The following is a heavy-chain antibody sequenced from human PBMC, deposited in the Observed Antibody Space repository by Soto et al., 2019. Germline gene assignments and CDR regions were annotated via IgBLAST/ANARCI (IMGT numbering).Heavy chain of an antibody. V-gene: IGHV3-7*01. CDR2: INQDGSER. CDR1: GFTFSTYW. J-gene: IGHJ4*02. D-gene: IGHD3-16*01. CDR3: VCGGNFFVY. Sequence: EVQLVESGGGLVQPGGSLRLPCAASGFTFSTYWMTWVRQPPGKGLEWVASINQDGSERYYVDSVRGRFTISRDNAKNSLYLQMNSLRAEGTAVYYCVCGGNFFVYWGQGTLVTVSP.